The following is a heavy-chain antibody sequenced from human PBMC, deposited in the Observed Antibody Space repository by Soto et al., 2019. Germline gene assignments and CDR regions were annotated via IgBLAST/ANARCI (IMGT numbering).Heavy chain of an antibody. D-gene: IGHD3-9*01. CDR1: GGSISSTHYY. Sequence: SETLSLTCNFSGGSISSTHYYWGWSRQPPGKGLEWIGSIHNGGRSYYNPSLISRLNISVDTSKKQFYLKLSSVTAADTAVYFCASHKFDWLVRWFEPWGQGTLVTVSS. CDR2: IHNGGRS. CDR3: ASHKFDWLVRWFEP. V-gene: IGHV4-39*01. J-gene: IGHJ5*02.